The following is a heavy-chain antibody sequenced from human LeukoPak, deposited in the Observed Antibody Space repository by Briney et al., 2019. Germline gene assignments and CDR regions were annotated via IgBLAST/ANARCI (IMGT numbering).Heavy chain of an antibody. D-gene: IGHD3-22*01. J-gene: IGHJ4*02. CDR1: GFTFSTYW. CDR2: IKSDGSST. CDR3: ARYYYDSSRGAY. Sequence: GGSLRLSCAASGFTFSTYWMHWVRQAPGKGLVWVSRIKSDGSSTSYADSVKGRFTISRDNARNTLFLQMNSLRAEDTAVYYCARYYYDSSRGAYWGQGALVTVSS. V-gene: IGHV3-74*01.